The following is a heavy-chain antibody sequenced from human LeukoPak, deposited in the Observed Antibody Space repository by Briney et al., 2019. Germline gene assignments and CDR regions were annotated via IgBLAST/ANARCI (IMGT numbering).Heavy chain of an antibody. CDR3: AKGRGQWLVAINY. V-gene: IGHV3-23*01. CDR1: GFTFSSYA. CDR2: ISGSGGST. D-gene: IGHD6-19*01. Sequence: GGSLRLSCAASGFTFSSYAMSWVRQAPGKGLEWVSGISGSGGSTYYADSVKGRFSISRDNSQNTLYLEMNSLRAEDTAVYYCAKGRGQWLVAINYWGQGTLVTVSS. J-gene: IGHJ4*02.